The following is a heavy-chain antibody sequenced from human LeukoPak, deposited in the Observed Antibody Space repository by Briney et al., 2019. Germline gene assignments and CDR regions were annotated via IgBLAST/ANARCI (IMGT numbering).Heavy chain of an antibody. CDR2: IYTSGST. Sequence: SETLSLTCTVSGGSISSGSYYWSWIRQPAGKGLEWIGRIYTSGSTNYNPSLKSRVTISVDTSKNQFSLKLSSVTAADTAVYYCARRTLGFDYWGQGTLVTVSS. D-gene: IGHD1-14*01. V-gene: IGHV4-61*02. CDR1: GGSISSGSYY. J-gene: IGHJ4*02. CDR3: ARRTLGFDY.